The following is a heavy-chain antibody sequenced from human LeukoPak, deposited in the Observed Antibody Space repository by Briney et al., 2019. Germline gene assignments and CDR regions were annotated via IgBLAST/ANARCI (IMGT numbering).Heavy chain of an antibody. V-gene: IGHV1-8*01. J-gene: IGHJ5*02. CDR1: GYTFTSYD. CDR2: MNPNSGNT. D-gene: IGHD6-13*01. Sequence: GASVKVSCKASGYTFTSYDINWVRQATGQGLEWMGWMNPNSGNTGCAQKFQGRVTMTRNTSISTAYMELSSLRSEDTAVYYCAREGHHIAAAGTYPENWFDPWGQGTLVTVSS. CDR3: AREGHHIAAAGTYPENWFDP.